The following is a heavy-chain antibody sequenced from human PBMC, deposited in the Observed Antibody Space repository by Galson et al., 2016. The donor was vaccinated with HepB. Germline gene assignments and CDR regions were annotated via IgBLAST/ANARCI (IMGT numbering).Heavy chain of an antibody. Sequence: SLRLSCAVSGFTFSTYGMQWVRQVPGKGLEWVAVIWFDGRNKYYADSVKGRFTISRDNSNNTLYLQMNSLSVDDTAVYYCARGYSGYDFADYWGQGTLVTVSS. D-gene: IGHD5-12*01. J-gene: IGHJ4*02. CDR1: GFTFSTYG. V-gene: IGHV3-33*01. CDR2: IWFDGRNK. CDR3: ARGYSGYDFADY.